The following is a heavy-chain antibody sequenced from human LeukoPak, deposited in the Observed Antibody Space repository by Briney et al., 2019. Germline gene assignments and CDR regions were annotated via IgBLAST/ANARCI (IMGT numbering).Heavy chain of an antibody. V-gene: IGHV4-31*03. CDR1: GGSISSEGYY. Sequence: PSETLSLTCTVSGGSISSEGYYWSWIRQHPGKGLEWSGFIYYTGSTTYYNPSLKSRATISVDTSKNHFSLKLTSVTAADTAVYYCARATGGAAAADFDPWGQGTLVTVSS. J-gene: IGHJ5*02. CDR2: IYYTGSTT. CDR3: ARATGGAAAADFDP. D-gene: IGHD6-13*01.